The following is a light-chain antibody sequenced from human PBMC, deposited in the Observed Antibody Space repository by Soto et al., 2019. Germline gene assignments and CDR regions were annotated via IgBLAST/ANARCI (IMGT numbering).Light chain of an antibody. CDR1: SSNIGAGYD. J-gene: IGLJ3*02. CDR2: GNS. V-gene: IGLV1-40*01. Sequence: QAVVTQPPSVSGAPGQRVTISCTGSSSNIGAGYDVHWYQQLPGTAHKLLIYGNSNRPSGVPDRFSGSKSGTSASLAITGLQAEDEADYYCQSYDSSLSAWVFGGGTKLTVL. CDR3: QSYDSSLSAWV.